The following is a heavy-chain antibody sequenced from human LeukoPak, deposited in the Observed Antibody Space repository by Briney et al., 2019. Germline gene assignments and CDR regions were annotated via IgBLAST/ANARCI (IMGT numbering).Heavy chain of an antibody. V-gene: IGHV3-7*01. CDR1: GFTFSDYY. D-gene: IGHD1-26*01. CDR2: IKQDGSEK. CDR3: ARDGYSGSYRALYY. J-gene: IGHJ4*02. Sequence: GGSLRLSCAASGFTFSDYYMSWIRQAPGKGLEWVANIKQDGSEKYYVDSVKGRFTISRDNAKNSLYLQMNSLRAEDTAVYYCARDGYSGSYRALYYWGQGTLVTVSS.